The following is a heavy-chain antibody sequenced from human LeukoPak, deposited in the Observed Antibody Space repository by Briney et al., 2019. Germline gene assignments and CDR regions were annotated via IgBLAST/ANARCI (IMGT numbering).Heavy chain of an antibody. D-gene: IGHD3-22*01. CDR3: ARRVVSSGYSSAEYFQH. CDR1: GGTFSSYA. CDR2: IIPTFGIA. J-gene: IGHJ1*01. Sequence: GSSVKVSCKASGGTFSSYAISWVRQAPGQGLEWMGRIIPTFGIANYAQKFQGRVTITADKSTSTAYMELSSLRSEDTAVYYCARRVVSSGYSSAEYFQHWGQGTLVTVSS. V-gene: IGHV1-69*04.